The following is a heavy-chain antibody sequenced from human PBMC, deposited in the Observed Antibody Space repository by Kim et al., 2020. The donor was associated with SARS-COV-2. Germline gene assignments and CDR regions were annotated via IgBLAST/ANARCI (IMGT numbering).Heavy chain of an antibody. D-gene: IGHD5-18*01. CDR2: ISAYNGNT. CDR1: GYTFTSYG. CDR3: ASIQLGPYLDTA. V-gene: IGHV1-18*01. J-gene: IGHJ5*02. Sequence: ASVKVSCKASGYTFTSYGISWVRQAPGQGLEWMGWISAYNGNTNYAQKLQGRVTMTTETSTSTAYMELRSLRSDDTAVYYCASIQLGPYLDTAWGQGTLVTVSS.